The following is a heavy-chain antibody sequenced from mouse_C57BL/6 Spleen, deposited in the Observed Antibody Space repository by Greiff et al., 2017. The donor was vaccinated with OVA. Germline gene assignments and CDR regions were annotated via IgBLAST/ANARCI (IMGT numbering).Heavy chain of an antibody. D-gene: IGHD1-1*01. J-gene: IGHJ2*01. CDR3: GSRYCGSSIFDY. V-gene: IGHV14-2*01. Sequence: EVQLQQSGAELVKPGASVKLSCTASGFNIKDYYMHWVKQRTEQGLEWIGRIDPEDGETKYAPKLQGKATITADTSSNTAYLQLSSLTSEDTAVYYWGSRYCGSSIFDYWGQGTTLPVSS. CDR1: GFNIKDYY. CDR2: IDPEDGET.